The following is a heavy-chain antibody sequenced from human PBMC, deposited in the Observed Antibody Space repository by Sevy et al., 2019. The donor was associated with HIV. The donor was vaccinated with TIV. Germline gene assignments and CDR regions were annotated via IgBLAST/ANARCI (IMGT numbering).Heavy chain of an antibody. Sequence: GGSLRLSCAASGFTFSSYAMSWVRQAPGKGLEWVSAISGSGGSTYYADSVKGRFTITRDMSKNTLYLQMNSLRAEDTAVDYCAKAKAAMATIYWFDPWGQGTLVTVSS. D-gene: IGHD5-12*01. V-gene: IGHV3-23*01. CDR1: GFTFSSYA. J-gene: IGHJ5*02. CDR3: AKAKAAMATIYWFDP. CDR2: ISGSGGST.